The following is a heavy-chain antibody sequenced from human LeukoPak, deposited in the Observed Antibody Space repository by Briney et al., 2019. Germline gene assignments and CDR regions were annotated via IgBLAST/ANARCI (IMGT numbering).Heavy chain of an antibody. Sequence: GGSLRLYCAASGFTFSSYAMSWVRQAPGKGLEWVSAISGSGGSTYYADSVKGRFTISRDNSKNTVYLQMNSLRAEDTAVYYCAKDPIVVVPAAIGFDPWGQGTLVTVSS. CDR2: ISGSGGST. V-gene: IGHV3-23*01. D-gene: IGHD2-2*01. CDR1: GFTFSSYA. CDR3: AKDPIVVVPAAIGFDP. J-gene: IGHJ5*02.